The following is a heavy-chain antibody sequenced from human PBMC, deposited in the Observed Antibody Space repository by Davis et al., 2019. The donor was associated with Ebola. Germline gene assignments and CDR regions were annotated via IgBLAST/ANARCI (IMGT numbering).Heavy chain of an antibody. CDR2: ISSSSSFI. CDR1: GFTFNDYT. CDR3: AKDWGYMVRGVMVDY. Sequence: GESLKISCAASGFTFNDYTMNWVRQAPGKGLEWVSSISSSSSFISYADSLKGRFTISRDNAKNSLYLQMNSLRAEDTAVYYCAKDWGYMVRGVMVDYWGQGTLVTVSS. V-gene: IGHV3-21*04. J-gene: IGHJ4*02. D-gene: IGHD3-10*01.